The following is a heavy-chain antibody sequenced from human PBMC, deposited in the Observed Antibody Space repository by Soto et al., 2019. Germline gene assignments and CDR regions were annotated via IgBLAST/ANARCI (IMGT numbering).Heavy chain of an antibody. Sequence: QLQLQESGPGQVKPSETLSLTCTVSGGSISSSSYYWGWIRQPPGKGLEWIGSIYYSGSTYYNPSLKSRVTISVDTSKNQFSLKLSSVTAADTAVYYCARRGDYGTFDYWGQGTLVTVSS. CDR3: ARRGDYGTFDY. V-gene: IGHV4-39*01. J-gene: IGHJ4*02. D-gene: IGHD4-17*01. CDR1: GGSISSSSYY. CDR2: IYYSGST.